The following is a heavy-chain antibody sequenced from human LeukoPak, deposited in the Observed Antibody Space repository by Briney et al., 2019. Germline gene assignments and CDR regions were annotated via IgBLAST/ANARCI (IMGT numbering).Heavy chain of an antibody. D-gene: IGHD3-9*01. Sequence: GGSLRLSCAASGFTVSSNYMSWVRQAPGKGLEWVSVIYSGGSTYYADSVQGRFTISGDNSKNTLYLQMNSLRAEDTAVYYCARTSQYYDILTGYSWNYYYFDYWGQGTLVTVSS. CDR3: ARTSQYYDILTGYSWNYYYFDY. CDR2: IYSGGST. CDR1: GFTVSSNY. V-gene: IGHV3-66*01. J-gene: IGHJ4*02.